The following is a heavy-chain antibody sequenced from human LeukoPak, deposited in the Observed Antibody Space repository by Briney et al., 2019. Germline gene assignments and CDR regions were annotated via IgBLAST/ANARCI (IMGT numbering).Heavy chain of an antibody. J-gene: IGHJ5*02. V-gene: IGHV1-69*05. D-gene: IGHD2-2*01. CDR2: IIPIFGTA. CDR3: ARARPYCSSTSCYSFWFDP. Sequence: ASVKVSCKASGGTFSSYAISWVRQAPGQGLEWMGGIIPIFGTANYAQKFQGRVTITTDESTSTAYMELSSLRSEDTAVYYCARARPYCSSTSCYSFWFDPWGQGTLVTVSS. CDR1: GGTFSSYA.